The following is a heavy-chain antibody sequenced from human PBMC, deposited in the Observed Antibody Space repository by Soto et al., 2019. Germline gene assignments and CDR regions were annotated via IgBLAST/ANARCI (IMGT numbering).Heavy chain of an antibody. CDR2: LGAARDP. CDR1: GFSFRDYD. Sequence: ESGGGSVQPGESLRLSCAASGFSFRDYDMHWVRQRKGKGLEWVSALGAARDPYYVGSVKGRFSVSRDNAQNSLFLQMNNLRVDDTAVYFCARAYLGRLPRRADYYYAMDVWGRGTTFTVSS. V-gene: IGHV3-13*05. J-gene: IGHJ6*02. CDR3: ARAYLGRLPRRADYYYAMDV. D-gene: IGHD1-26*01.